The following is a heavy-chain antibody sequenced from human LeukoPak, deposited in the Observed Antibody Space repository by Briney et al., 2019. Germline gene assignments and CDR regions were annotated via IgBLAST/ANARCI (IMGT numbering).Heavy chain of an antibody. V-gene: IGHV3-7*04. CDR1: GFSFSSYG. CDR2: IKQDGSEK. Sequence: GGSLRLSCAASGFSFSSYGVSWVRQAPGKGLEWVANIKQDGSEKYYVDSVKGRFTISRDNAKNSLYLQMNSLRAEDAAVYYCARVYGSGSYEGYYFDYWGQGTLVTVSS. D-gene: IGHD3-10*01. J-gene: IGHJ4*02. CDR3: ARVYGSGSYEGYYFDY.